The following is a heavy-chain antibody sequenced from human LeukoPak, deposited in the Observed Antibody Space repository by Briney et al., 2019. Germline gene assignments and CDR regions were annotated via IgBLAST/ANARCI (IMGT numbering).Heavy chain of an antibody. D-gene: IGHD2-15*01. J-gene: IGHJ5*02. V-gene: IGHV4-30-4*01. CDR1: GGSISSGDYY. CDR3: VVAAPYNWFDP. CDR2: ICYSGST. Sequence: ASETLSHTCTVSGGSISSGDYYWSWIRQPPGKGLEWIGYICYSGSTYYNPSLKSRVTISVDASKNQFSLKLSSVTAADTAVYYCVVAAPYNWFDPWGQGTLVTVSS.